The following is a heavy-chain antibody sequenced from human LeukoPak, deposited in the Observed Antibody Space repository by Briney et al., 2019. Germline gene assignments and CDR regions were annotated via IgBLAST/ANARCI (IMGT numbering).Heavy chain of an antibody. CDR1: GFTFSNYG. Sequence: QSGGSLRLSCAASGFTFSNYGMHWVRQAPGKGLEWVAVIWYDGSNKYYADSVKGRFTISRDNPKNTLYVQMNSLRAEDTAVYYCARGRGADYGGNSGYFDYWGQGTLVTVSS. V-gene: IGHV3-33*08. D-gene: IGHD4-23*01. J-gene: IGHJ4*02. CDR2: IWYDGSNK. CDR3: ARGRGADYGGNSGYFDY.